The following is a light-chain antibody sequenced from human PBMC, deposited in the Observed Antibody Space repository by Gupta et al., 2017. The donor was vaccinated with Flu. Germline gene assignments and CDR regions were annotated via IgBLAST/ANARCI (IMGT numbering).Light chain of an antibody. CDR2: GAS. Sequence: EVVMTQSPATLSVSPGERATISCRASQSISNHLAWYQQKPGQSPRLLIYGASTRATGFPARFSGSGSGTDFPLTLSSLQSEDFAVYYCQHYHNWPITFGGGTKVEI. CDR3: QHYHNWPIT. J-gene: IGKJ4*01. CDR1: QSISNH. V-gene: IGKV3-15*01.